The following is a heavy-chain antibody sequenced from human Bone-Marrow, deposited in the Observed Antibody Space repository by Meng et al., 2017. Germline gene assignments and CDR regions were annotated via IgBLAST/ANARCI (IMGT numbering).Heavy chain of an antibody. D-gene: IGHD6-13*01. J-gene: IGHJ4*02. V-gene: IGHV1-2*06. Sequence: ASAKVSCKPSGYNFPDYWLHWVRRAPGQGLEWMGRIDPKSGDTHYAQKFQGRVTMTGDTSISTAYMGLSGLTSDDTAIYYCARDEDISAAGKLFGDYWGRGTLVTVSS. CDR3: ARDEDISAAGKLFGDY. CDR2: IDPKSGDT. CDR1: GYNFPDYW.